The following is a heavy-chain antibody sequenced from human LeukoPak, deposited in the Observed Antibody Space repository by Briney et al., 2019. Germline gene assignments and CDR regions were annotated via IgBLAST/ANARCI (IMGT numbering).Heavy chain of an antibody. CDR2: IYFDTKNI. CDR3: ARESCLNAVCYTGEGAFDT. CDR1: GFSFSSYG. V-gene: IGHV3-33*01. Sequence: GGSLRLSCAASGFSFSSYGLHWVRQAPGKGLEWVAVIYFDTKNIHYADSVKGRFTVSRDDSKNTLYLQMNSLRAEDTAVYYCARESCLNAVCYTGEGAFDTWGQGTMVTVSS. J-gene: IGHJ3*02. D-gene: IGHD2-8*01.